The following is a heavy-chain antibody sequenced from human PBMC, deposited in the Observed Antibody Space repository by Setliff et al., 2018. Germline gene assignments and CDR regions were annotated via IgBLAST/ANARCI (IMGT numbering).Heavy chain of an antibody. CDR1: GDSMNDNH. CDR2: IYTSGGT. J-gene: IGHJ4*02. D-gene: IGHD6-25*01. CDR3: ARGVSGVSWTPRY. V-gene: IGHV4-4*08. Sequence: KPSETLSLTCTVSGDSMNDNHWTWMRQPPGKGLEWIGYIYTSGGTNYYPSLKSRVTISVDMTENQFSLILRSVVAADTAVYYCARGVSGVSWTPRYWGRGTLVTVSS.